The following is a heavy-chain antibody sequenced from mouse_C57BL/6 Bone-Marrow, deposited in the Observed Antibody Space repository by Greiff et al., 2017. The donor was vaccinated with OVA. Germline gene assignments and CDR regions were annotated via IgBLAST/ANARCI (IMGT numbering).Heavy chain of an antibody. V-gene: IGHV1-31*01. CDR3: TRELGY. CDR2: IYPYNGVT. D-gene: IGHD4-1*01. CDR1: GYTFTGYY. J-gene: IGHJ2*01. Sequence: EVKLLQPGPELVKPGASVKISCKASGYTFTGYYMHWVKQSPGNILDWIGYIYPYNGVTSYNQKFKGKATLTVDKSSSTAYMEPRNLTSEDSAVYCCTRELGYWGQGTTLTVSS.